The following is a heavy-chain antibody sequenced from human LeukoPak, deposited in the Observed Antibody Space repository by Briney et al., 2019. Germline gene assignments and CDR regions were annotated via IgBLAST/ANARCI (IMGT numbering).Heavy chain of an antibody. CDR2: ISSDGQST. CDR1: GFTLSNYW. CDR3: ARTRGFDY. J-gene: IGHJ4*02. Sequence: GGSLRLSCAASGFTLSNYWMHWVRQLPVPGKGLVWVSRISSDGQSTRYANSVKGRFTISRDNAKNSLYLQMNSLRAEDTAVYYCARTRGFDYWGQGTLVTVSS. D-gene: IGHD2-2*01. V-gene: IGHV3-74*01.